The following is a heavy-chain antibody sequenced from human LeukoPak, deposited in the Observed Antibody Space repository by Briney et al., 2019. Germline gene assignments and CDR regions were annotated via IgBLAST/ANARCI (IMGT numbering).Heavy chain of an antibody. CDR2: IYHSEST. V-gene: IGHV4-30-2*01. D-gene: IGHD5-18*01. CDR1: GGSISSGGYY. Sequence: SETLSLTCTVSGGSISSGGYYWSWIRQPPGKGLEWIGYIYHSESTNYNPSLKSRVTISVDTSKNQFSLKLSSVTAADTAVYYCASAMGAEYGYFQHWGQGTLVTVSS. J-gene: IGHJ1*01. CDR3: ASAMGAEYGYFQH.